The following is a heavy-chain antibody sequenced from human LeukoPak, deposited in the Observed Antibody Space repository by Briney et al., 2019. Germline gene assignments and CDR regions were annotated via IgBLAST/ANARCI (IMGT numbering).Heavy chain of an antibody. Sequence: SQTLSLTCTVSGGSISSGSYYWSWIRQPPGKGLEWIGYIYYSGSTYYNPSLKSRVTISVDTSKNQFSLKLSSVTAADTAVYYCARGVPKTEYNYYYYMDVWGKGTTVTVSS. J-gene: IGHJ6*03. CDR1: GGSISSGSYY. V-gene: IGHV4-30-4*08. CDR2: IYYSGST. D-gene: IGHD1-14*01. CDR3: ARGVPKTEYNYYYYMDV.